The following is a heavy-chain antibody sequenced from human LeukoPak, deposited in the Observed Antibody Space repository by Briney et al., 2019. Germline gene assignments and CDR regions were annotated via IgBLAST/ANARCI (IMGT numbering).Heavy chain of an antibody. CDR3: AICSGGSCYSYYFDY. CDR2: IIPIFGTA. V-gene: IGHV1-69*13. J-gene: IGHJ4*02. Sequence: ASVKVSCKASGGTFSSYAISWVRQAPGQGLEWMGGIIPIFGTANYAQKFQGRVTITADESTSTAYMELSSLRSEDTAVYYCAICSGGSCYSYYFDYWGQGTLVTVSS. CDR1: GGTFSSYA. D-gene: IGHD2-15*01.